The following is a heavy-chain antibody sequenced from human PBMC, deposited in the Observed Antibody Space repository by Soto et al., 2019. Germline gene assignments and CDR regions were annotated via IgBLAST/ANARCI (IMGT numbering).Heavy chain of an antibody. J-gene: IGHJ3*01. CDR2: IDYSGST. D-gene: IGHD1-26*01. CDR1: GGSISSDDHY. V-gene: IGHV4-30-4*01. CDR3: ARSSPIPDAFDV. Sequence: QVQLQESGPGLVKPSQTLSLTCTVSGGSISSDDHYWSWIRQPPGKGLEWIGYIDYSGSTYYNPSLKSRITISVDMSKKQFSLNLSSVTDADTAVYYCARSSPIPDAFDVWGQGRVV.